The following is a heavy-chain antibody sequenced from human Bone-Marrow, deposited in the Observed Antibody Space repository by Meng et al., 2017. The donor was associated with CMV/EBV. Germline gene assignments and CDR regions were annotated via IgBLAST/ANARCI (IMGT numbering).Heavy chain of an antibody. Sequence: SETLSLTCTVPGGPISSTRYYWGWIRQPPGKGLEWIGSIYYSGSTYYNPSLKSRVTISVDTSKNQFSLKLNSVTAADTAVYYCARDGGVAGTTHTSQENYYYYYGMDVWGQGTTVTVSS. CDR3: ARDGGVAGTTHTSQENYYYYYGMDV. V-gene: IGHV4-39*07. J-gene: IGHJ6*02. CDR1: GGPISSTRYY. D-gene: IGHD1-7*01. CDR2: IYYSGST.